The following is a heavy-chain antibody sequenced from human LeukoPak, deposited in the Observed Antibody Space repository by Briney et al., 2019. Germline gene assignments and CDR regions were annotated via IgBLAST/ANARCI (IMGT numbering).Heavy chain of an antibody. J-gene: IGHJ5*02. V-gene: IGHV4-31*03. Sequence: PSETLSLTCTVSGGSISSGGYYWSWIRQHPGKGLEWIGYIYYSGSTYYNPSLKSRVTISVDTSKNQFSLKLSSVTAADTAAYYCARDGTTAGSWFDPWGQGTLVTVSS. CDR2: IYYSGST. CDR1: GGSISSGGYY. D-gene: IGHD4-11*01. CDR3: ARDGTTAGSWFDP.